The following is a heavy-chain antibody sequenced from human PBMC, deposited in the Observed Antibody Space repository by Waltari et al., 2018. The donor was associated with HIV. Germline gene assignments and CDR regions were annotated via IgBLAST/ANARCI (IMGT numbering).Heavy chain of an antibody. D-gene: IGHD6-6*01. V-gene: IGHV4-61*02. J-gene: IGHJ6*02. CDR2: IYTSGRT. CDR3: ARDSEGSSKWGYYYYYGMDV. CDR1: GGSINSGSYY. Sequence: QVQLQESGPGLVKPSQTLSLTCTVSGGSINSGSYYWSWIRQPAGKGLEGIGRIYTSGRTNYNPSLKSRGTISVDTSKNQFSLKLSSVTAADTAVYYCARDSEGSSKWGYYYYYGMDVWGQGTTVTVSS.